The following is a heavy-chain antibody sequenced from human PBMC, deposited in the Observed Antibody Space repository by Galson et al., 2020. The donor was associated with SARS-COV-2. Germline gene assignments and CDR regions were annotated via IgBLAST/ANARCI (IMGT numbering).Heavy chain of an antibody. CDR2: IKQDGSEK. D-gene: IGHD3-10*01. V-gene: IGHV3-7*01. CDR3: ARDSMVRGGDYYSYGMDV. CDR1: GFTFSSYW. Sequence: GESLKISCAASGFTFSSYWMSWVRQAPGKGLEWVANIKQDGSEKYYVDSVKGRFTISRDNAKNSLYLQMNSLRAEDTAVYYCARDSMVRGGDYYSYGMDVWGQGTTVTVSS. J-gene: IGHJ6*02.